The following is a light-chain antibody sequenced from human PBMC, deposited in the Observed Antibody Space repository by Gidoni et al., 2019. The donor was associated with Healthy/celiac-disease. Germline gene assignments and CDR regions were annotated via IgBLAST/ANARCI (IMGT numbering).Light chain of an antibody. J-gene: IGKJ4*01. CDR1: QSVSSY. CDR3: QQRSNWPLT. Sequence: EIVLTQSPATLSLSPGERATLSCRASQSVSSYFAWYQQKPGQAPRLLIYDASSRAAGIPARFGGGGSGTDFTLTISSLEPEDFAVYYCQQRSNWPLTFGGGTKVEIK. V-gene: IGKV3-11*01. CDR2: DAS.